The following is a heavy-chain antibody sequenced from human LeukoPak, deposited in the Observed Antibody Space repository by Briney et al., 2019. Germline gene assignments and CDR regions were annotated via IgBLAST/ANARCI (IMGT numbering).Heavy chain of an antibody. Sequence: PSETLSLTCTVSGGSISSSSYYWGWIRQPPGKGLEWIGSIYYSGGTYYNPSLKSRVTISVDTSKNQFSLKLSSVTAADTAVYYCARHSFYSSSPHNWFDPWGQGTLVTVSS. CDR3: ARHSFYSSSPHNWFDP. V-gene: IGHV4-39*01. J-gene: IGHJ5*02. D-gene: IGHD6-13*01. CDR1: GGSISSSSYY. CDR2: IYYSGGT.